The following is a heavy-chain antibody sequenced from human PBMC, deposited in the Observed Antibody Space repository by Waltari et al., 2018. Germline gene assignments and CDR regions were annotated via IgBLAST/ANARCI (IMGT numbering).Heavy chain of an antibody. J-gene: IGHJ3*02. Sequence: QVQLQESGPGLVQPSETLSLTCAVSGYSISSGYYWGWIRQPPGKGLEWIGSIYHSGSTYYNPSLKSRVTISVDTSKNQFSLKLSSVTAADTAVYYCARLQGAFDIWGQGTMVTVSS. CDR1: GYSISSGYY. V-gene: IGHV4-38-2*01. CDR2: IYHSGST. CDR3: ARLQGAFDI.